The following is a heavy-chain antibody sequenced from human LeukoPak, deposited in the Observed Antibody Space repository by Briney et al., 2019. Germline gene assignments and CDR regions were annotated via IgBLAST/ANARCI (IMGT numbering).Heavy chain of an antibody. J-gene: IGHJ4*02. CDR3: ARDALSGGSWFDY. CDR1: GGTFSSYA. CDR2: ISAYNGNT. V-gene: IGHV1-18*01. D-gene: IGHD2-15*01. Sequence: GASVKVSCKASGGTFSSYAISWVRQAPGQGLEWMGWISAYNGNTNYAQKLQGRVTMTTDTSTSTAYMELRSLRSDDTAVYYCARDALSGGSWFDYWGQGTLVTVSS.